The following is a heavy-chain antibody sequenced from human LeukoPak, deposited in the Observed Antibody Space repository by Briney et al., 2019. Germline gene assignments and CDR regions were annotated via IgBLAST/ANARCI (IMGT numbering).Heavy chain of an antibody. Sequence: PGGSLRLSCAASGFTFSSYAMSWVRQAPGKGLEWVSAISGSGGSTYYADSVKGRFTISRDNSKNTLYLQMNSLRAEDTAVYYCARDVEKWGAAFDIWGQGTMVTVSS. D-gene: IGHD1-26*01. CDR3: ARDVEKWGAAFDI. CDR2: ISGSGGST. J-gene: IGHJ3*02. CDR1: GFTFSSYA. V-gene: IGHV3-23*01.